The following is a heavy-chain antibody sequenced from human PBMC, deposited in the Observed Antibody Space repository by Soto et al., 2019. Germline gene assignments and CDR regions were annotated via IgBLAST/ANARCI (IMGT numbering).Heavy chain of an antibody. Sequence: SCKASGYTFTGYYMHWVRQAPGQGLEWMGWINPNSGGTNYAQKFQGWVTMTRDTSISTAYMELSRLRSDDTAVYYCARVFPYGSGSYAFDYWGQGTLVTVSS. CDR1: GYTFTGYY. CDR2: INPNSGGT. J-gene: IGHJ4*02. V-gene: IGHV1-2*04. D-gene: IGHD3-10*01. CDR3: ARVFPYGSGSYAFDY.